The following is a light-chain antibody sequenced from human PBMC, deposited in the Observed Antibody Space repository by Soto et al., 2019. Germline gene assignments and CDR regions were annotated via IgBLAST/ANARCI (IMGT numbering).Light chain of an antibody. J-gene: IGKJ1*01. CDR2: WAS. V-gene: IGKV4-1*01. Sequence: DIVMTQSPDSLAVSLGERATINCKSSQTVLDSSNNRDYLTWYQQKPGQPPKLLIYWASTREFAVPDRFSGSGSGTDFTLTISSLQAGDVGVYYCQQDYTSPRTFGHGTKVEIK. CDR1: QTVLDSSNNRDY. CDR3: QQDYTSPRT.